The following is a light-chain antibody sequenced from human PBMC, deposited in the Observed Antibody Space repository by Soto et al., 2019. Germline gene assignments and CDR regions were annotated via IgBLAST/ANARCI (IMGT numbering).Light chain of an antibody. J-gene: IGKJ1*01. Sequence: EIVMTQSPAIVSVSPGAGATLSCRASQNIRSALAWYQQKPGQAPRLLIYGASTRATGVPVRFSGSGSGTEFTLTISSLQSEDFAVYYCQQCDSWPRTFGQGTKV. CDR2: GAS. CDR3: QQCDSWPRT. V-gene: IGKV3-15*01. CDR1: QNIRSA.